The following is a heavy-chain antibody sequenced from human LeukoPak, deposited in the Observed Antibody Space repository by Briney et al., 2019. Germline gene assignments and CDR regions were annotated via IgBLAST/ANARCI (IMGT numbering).Heavy chain of an antibody. V-gene: IGHV1-2*02. J-gene: IGHJ4*02. CDR3: ARGVDLDGTCDY. CDR2: INPNSGGT. CDR1: GYTFTGYY. Sequence: GASVKVSCKASGYTFTGYYMHWVRPAPGQGLEWMGWINPNSGGTNYAQKFKGRVTMTRDTSISTAYMELSRLRSDDTAVYYCARGVDLDGTCDYWGQGTLVTVSS.